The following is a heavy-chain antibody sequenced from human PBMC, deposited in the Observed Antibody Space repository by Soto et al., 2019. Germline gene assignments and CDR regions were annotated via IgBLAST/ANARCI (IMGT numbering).Heavy chain of an antibody. CDR2: ISGSGGST. D-gene: IGHD3-3*01. Sequence: PGKYLRLSCAASGFTFSSYAMSWVRQAPGKGLEWVSAISGSGGSTYYADSVKGRFTISRDNSKNTLYLQMNSLRAEDTAVYYCAKDPLGGYNTSPNHFNWFAPWGRGTLVTVSS. J-gene: IGHJ5*02. V-gene: IGHV3-23*01. CDR1: GFTFSSYA. CDR3: AKDPLGGYNTSPNHFNWFAP.